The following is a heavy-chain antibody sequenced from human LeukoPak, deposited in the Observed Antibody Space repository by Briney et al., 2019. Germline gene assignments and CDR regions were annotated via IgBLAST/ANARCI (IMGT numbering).Heavy chain of an antibody. V-gene: IGHV3-74*01. J-gene: IGHJ4*02. CDR1: GFTFSSYG. CDR2: INSDGSST. CDR3: AREFSGSSIAFDY. Sequence: GGSLRLSCVASGFTFSSYGMHWVRQAPGKGPVWASRINSDGSSTYYADSVKGRFTISRDNAKNTLYLQMNSLGADDTAVYYCAREFSGSSIAFDYWGQGAVVTVSS. D-gene: IGHD1-26*01.